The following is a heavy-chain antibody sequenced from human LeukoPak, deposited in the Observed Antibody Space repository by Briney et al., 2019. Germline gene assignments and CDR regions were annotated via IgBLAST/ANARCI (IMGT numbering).Heavy chain of an antibody. Sequence: SVKLSCKASGYTFTGYYIHWVRQAPGQGLEWMGWINPNSGGTNYAQTSQGRVTMTRDTSITTAYMEHSRLRSDDAAVYYCASVTDYDWAYGMDVWGQGTTVTVPS. CDR2: INPNSGGT. CDR1: GYTFTGYY. D-gene: IGHD3-16*01. J-gene: IGHJ6*02. CDR3: ASVTDYDWAYGMDV. V-gene: IGHV1-2*02.